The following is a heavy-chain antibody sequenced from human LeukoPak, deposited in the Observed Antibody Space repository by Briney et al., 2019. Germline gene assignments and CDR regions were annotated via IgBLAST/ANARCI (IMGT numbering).Heavy chain of an antibody. CDR1: GFTFSSYA. J-gene: IGHJ3*02. CDR3: AKASRLYGSGRHDAFDI. D-gene: IGHD3-10*01. V-gene: IGHV3-23*01. CDR2: ISGSGGST. Sequence: PGGSLRLSCAASGFTFSSYAMSWVRQAPGKGLEWVSAISGSGGSTYYADSVKGRFTISRDNSKNTLYLQMNSLRAEDTAVYYCAKASRLYGSGRHDAFDIWGQGTMVTVSS.